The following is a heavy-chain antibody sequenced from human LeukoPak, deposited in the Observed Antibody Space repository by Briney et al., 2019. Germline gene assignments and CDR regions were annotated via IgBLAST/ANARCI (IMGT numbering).Heavy chain of an antibody. V-gene: IGHV4-59*12. CDR2: IFYSGST. CDR3: AKSNGYGLIDI. CDR1: GGSISTNY. D-gene: IGHD3-10*01. Sequence: SEILSFTCSVSGGSISTNYWNWIRQPPGKGLEWIGNIFYSGSTYYGPSLKSRLTISLDTSRNQFSLKLNSVTAADTAVYYCAKSNGYGLIDIWGQGTMVTVSS. J-gene: IGHJ3*02.